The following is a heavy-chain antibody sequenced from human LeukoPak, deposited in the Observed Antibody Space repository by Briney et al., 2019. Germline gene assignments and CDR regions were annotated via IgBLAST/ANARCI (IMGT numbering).Heavy chain of an antibody. D-gene: IGHD2-2*01. CDR2: INPNSGAT. CDR3: ARDGGWYQLLWWFDP. Sequence: ASVKVSCKASGGTFSSYAISWVRQAPGQGLEWMGWINPNSGATEYAQKFQGRVTMTRDTSISTAYMEVSRLRLDDTAVYYCARDGGWYQLLWWFDPWGQGTLVTVSS. CDR1: GGTFSSYA. J-gene: IGHJ5*02. V-gene: IGHV1-2*02.